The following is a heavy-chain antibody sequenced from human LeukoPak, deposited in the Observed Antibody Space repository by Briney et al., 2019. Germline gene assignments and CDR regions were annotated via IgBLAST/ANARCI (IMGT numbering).Heavy chain of an antibody. J-gene: IGHJ4*02. V-gene: IGHV4-30-4*08. CDR2: IYYSGST. D-gene: IGHD4-17*01. CDR3: ARNGYYSSDY. Sequence: SETLSLTCTVSGDSISSGDYYWSWIRQPPGKGLEWIGYIYYSGSTYYNPSLKSRVTISVDKSKNEFSLKVTSVTAADTAVYYCARNGYYSSDYWGQGTLVTVSS. CDR1: GDSISSGDYY.